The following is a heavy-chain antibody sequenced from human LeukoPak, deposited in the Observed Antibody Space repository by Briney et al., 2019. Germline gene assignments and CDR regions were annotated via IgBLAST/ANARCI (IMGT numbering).Heavy chain of an antibody. Sequence: ASVKVSCKASGYTFTSYGISWVRQAPGQGLEWMGWISAYNGNTNYAQKLQVRVTMTTDKSTSTAYMELRSLRSAETAVYYCARDVTGYYGSGSSNWGQGTLVTVSS. D-gene: IGHD3-10*01. V-gene: IGHV1-18*01. CDR1: GYTFTSYG. J-gene: IGHJ4*02. CDR2: ISAYNGNT. CDR3: ARDVTGYYGSGSSN.